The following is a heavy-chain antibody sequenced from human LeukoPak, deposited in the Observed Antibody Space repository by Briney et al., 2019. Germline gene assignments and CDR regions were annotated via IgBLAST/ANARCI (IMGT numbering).Heavy chain of an antibody. V-gene: IGHV4-39*07. Sequence: SETLSLTCTVSGGSISSSSYYWGWIRQPPGKGLEWIGSIYYSGSTYYNPSLKSRVTISVDTSKNQFSLKLSSVTAADTAVYYCARVVVVVAATAYYYYGMDVWGQGTTVTVSS. CDR2: IYYSGST. D-gene: IGHD2-15*01. J-gene: IGHJ6*02. CDR3: ARVVVVVAATAYYYYGMDV. CDR1: GGSISSSSYY.